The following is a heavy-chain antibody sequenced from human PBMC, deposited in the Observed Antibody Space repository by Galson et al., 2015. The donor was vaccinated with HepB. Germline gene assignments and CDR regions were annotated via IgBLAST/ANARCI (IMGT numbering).Heavy chain of an antibody. CDR2: ISGSGGST. CDR1: GFTFSSYA. V-gene: IGHV3-23*01. Sequence: SLRLSCAASGFTFSSYAMSWVRQAPGKGLKWVSAISGSGGSTYYADSVKGRFTTSRDNSKNTLYLQMNSLRAEDTAVYYCAKAFWFREEGDYWGQGTLVTVSS. D-gene: IGHD3-10*01. J-gene: IGHJ4*02. CDR3: AKAFWFREEGDY.